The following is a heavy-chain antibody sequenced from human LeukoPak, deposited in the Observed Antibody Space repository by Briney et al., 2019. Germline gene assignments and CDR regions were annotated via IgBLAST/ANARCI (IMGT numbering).Heavy chain of an antibody. Sequence: GGSLRLSCAVPGFTFSSYWMPWVRQAPGKGLEWVSSISSSSSYIYYADSVKGRFTISRDNAKNSLYLQMNSLRAEDTAVYYCARGDYDILTGYYKGFDPWGQGTLVTVSS. J-gene: IGHJ5*02. V-gene: IGHV3-21*01. CDR2: ISSSSSYI. D-gene: IGHD3-9*01. CDR3: ARGDYDILTGYYKGFDP. CDR1: GFTFSSYW.